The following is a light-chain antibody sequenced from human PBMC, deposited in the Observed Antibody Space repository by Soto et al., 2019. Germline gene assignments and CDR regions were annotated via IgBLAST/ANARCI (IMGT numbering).Light chain of an antibody. Sequence: EIVLTQSPATLSLSPGERATLSCRASQSVSSYLAWYQQKPGQAPRLLIYDASNRATGIPARFSGSGSGTDFTRTISSLHPEDFAVYYCHQRSNWLYTFGQGTKLEIK. CDR2: DAS. J-gene: IGKJ2*01. CDR1: QSVSSY. V-gene: IGKV3-11*01. CDR3: HQRSNWLYT.